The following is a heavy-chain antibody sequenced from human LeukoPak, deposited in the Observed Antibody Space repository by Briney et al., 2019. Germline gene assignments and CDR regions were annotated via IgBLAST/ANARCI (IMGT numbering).Heavy chain of an antibody. Sequence: GGSLRLSCAASGFNFDDYNMNWVRQAPGKGLEWVSSISSGTNYIFEADSVKGRLTISKDSARNSLSLQMNSLRAVDTAVYYCARSAGGNYFDYWDQGTLVTVSS. V-gene: IGHV3-21*01. D-gene: IGHD2-8*02. CDR3: ARSAGGNYFDY. CDR1: GFNFDDYN. J-gene: IGHJ4*02. CDR2: ISSGTNYI.